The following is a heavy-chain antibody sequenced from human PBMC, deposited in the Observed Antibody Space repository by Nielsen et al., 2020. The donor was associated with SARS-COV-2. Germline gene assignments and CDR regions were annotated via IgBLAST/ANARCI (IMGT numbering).Heavy chain of an antibody. Sequence: ASVKVSCKASGYSFTSYGISWVRQARGQGPEWMGWMSAYNGKTKYAQNFQGRVTMTTDTATSTAYMELRSLRSDDSAVYYCARAERPRLGFCFDTSGQYYFDYWGQGTQVTVSS. CDR1: GYSFTSYG. J-gene: IGHJ4*02. V-gene: IGHV1-18*01. D-gene: IGHD3-22*01. CDR3: ARAERPRLGFCFDTSGQYYFDY. CDR2: MSAYNGKT.